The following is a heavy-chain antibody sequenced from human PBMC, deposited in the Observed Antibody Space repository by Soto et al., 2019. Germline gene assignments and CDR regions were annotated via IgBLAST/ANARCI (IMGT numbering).Heavy chain of an antibody. J-gene: IGHJ5*02. V-gene: IGHV3-30-3*01. D-gene: IGHD5-18*01. Sequence: QVQLVESGGGVVQPGRSLRLSCAASGFTFSSYAMHWVRQAPGKGLEWVAVISFEGSNKYYADSVKGRFTISRDNSKNTLYLQMNSLGAEDTAVYYCARDQAGYSTNWCYPWGKGTLVTVSS. CDR2: ISFEGSNK. CDR3: ARDQAGYSTNWCYP. CDR1: GFTFSSYA.